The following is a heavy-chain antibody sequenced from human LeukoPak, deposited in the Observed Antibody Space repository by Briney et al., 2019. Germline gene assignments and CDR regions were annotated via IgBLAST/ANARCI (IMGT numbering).Heavy chain of an antibody. Sequence: NPSETLSLTCAVYGGSFSDYSWTWIRQPPGKGLEYIGEINPSGGTNHNPSLMSRVSMPVDTSKNQISLRVSSVTAGDTAVYYCARVAYRYSINDWSRIGLGAYASKYYYYMDVWGKGTTVTVSS. CDR2: INPSGGT. J-gene: IGHJ6*03. CDR1: GGSFSDYS. V-gene: IGHV4-34*01. CDR3: ARVAYRYSINDWSRIGLGAYASKYYYYMDV. D-gene: IGHD2-8*01.